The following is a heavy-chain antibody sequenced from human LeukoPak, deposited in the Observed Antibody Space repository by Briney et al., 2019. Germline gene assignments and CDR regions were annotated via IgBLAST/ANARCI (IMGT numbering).Heavy chain of an antibody. CDR2: IYYSGST. J-gene: IGHJ4*02. CDR3: ARGSGWYRVDY. Sequence: SETLSLTCTVSGGSISSGGYYWSWIRQHPGKGLEWIGYIYYSGSTHYNPSLKSRVTISVDTSKNQFSLKLSSVTAADTAVYYCARGSGWYRVDYWGQGTLVTVSS. V-gene: IGHV4-31*03. D-gene: IGHD6-19*01. CDR1: GGSISSGGYY.